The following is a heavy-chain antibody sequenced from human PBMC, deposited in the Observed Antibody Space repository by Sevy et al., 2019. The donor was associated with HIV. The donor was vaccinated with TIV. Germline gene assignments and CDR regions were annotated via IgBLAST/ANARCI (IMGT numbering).Heavy chain of an antibody. CDR1: GFAFSTHA. D-gene: IGHD1-26*01. Sequence: GGSLRLSCAASGFAFSTHAMHWVRQAPGKGLEWVAVISYEGTETFYADSGEGGFTVSSVNSKNMLSLKINSLKPEDTAVYYCARDGGYSIKWYPLYWGHGTLVTVSS. CDR3: ARDGGYSIKWYPLY. J-gene: IGHJ4*01. CDR2: ISYEGTET. V-gene: IGHV3-30-3*01.